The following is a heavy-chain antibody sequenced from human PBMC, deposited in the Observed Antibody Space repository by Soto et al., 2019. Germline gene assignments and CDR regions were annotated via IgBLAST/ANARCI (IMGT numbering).Heavy chain of an antibody. J-gene: IGHJ5*02. V-gene: IGHV4-59*01. D-gene: IGHD3-10*01. CDR1: GGSISSYY. CDR2: IYYSGST. Sequence: PSETLSLTCTVSGGSISSYYWSWIRQPPGKGLEWIGYIYYSGSTNYNPYLKSRVTISVDTSKNQFSLKLSSVTAADTAVYYCARDRGAENKWFDPLGQGNLVTV. CDR3: ARDRGAENKWFDP.